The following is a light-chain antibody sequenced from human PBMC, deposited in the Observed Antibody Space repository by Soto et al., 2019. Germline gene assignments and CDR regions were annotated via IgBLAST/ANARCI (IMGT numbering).Light chain of an antibody. CDR2: GAS. Sequence: EIVLTQSPGTLSLSPGERATLSCRASQSVSSSYLAWYQRKPGQAPRLLIYGASSRATGIPDRFSGSGSGTDFTLTISRLEPADCAVYYCQQYGSSPWTFGQGTKVEIK. J-gene: IGKJ1*01. CDR1: QSVSSSY. CDR3: QQYGSSPWT. V-gene: IGKV3-20*01.